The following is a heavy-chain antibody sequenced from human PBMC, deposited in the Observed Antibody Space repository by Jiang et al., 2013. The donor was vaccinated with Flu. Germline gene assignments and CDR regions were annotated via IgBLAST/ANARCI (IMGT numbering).Heavy chain of an antibody. Sequence: KPTQTLTLTCTFSGFSLSTSGVGVGWIRQPPGKALEWLALIYWNDDMRYSPSLTSRLTIIRDTSKNQVVLTMTNMDPMDTATYYCARKGLTIGGTFDVWGPGTMVTVSS. D-gene: IGHD3-3*01. V-gene: IGHV2-5*01. CDR2: IYWNDDM. CDR3: ARKGLTIGGTFDV. CDR1: GFSLSTSGVG. J-gene: IGHJ3*01.